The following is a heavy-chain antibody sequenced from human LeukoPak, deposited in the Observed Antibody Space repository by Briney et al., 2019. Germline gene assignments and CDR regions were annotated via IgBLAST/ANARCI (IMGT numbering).Heavy chain of an antibody. D-gene: IGHD5-12*01. CDR2: ISYDGSNK. Sequence: HPGGSLRLSCAASGFTFSSYAMHWVRQAPGKGLEWVAVISYDGSNKYYADSVKGRFTISRDNSKNTLYLQMNSLRAEDTAVYYCARDPTVDIVATPYFDYWGQGTLVTVSS. V-gene: IGHV3-30-3*01. J-gene: IGHJ4*02. CDR1: GFTFSSYA. CDR3: ARDPTVDIVATPYFDY.